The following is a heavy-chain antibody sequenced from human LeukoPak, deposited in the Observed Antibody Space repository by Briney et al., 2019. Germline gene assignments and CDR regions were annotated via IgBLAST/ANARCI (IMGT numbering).Heavy chain of an antibody. CDR1: GDYISSSSYY. V-gene: IGHV4-39*01. J-gene: IGHJ1*01. Sequence: SETLSLTCAVAGDYISSSSYYWGWIRQSPGTGLEWIGDIYHSGRTYYNPSLKSRVAISIDTSKNQFSLRLRSMTAADTAVFYCARRRYYDSTGYFEWGRGTLVTVSS. CDR3: ARRRYYDSTGYFE. CDR2: IYHSGRT. D-gene: IGHD3-22*01.